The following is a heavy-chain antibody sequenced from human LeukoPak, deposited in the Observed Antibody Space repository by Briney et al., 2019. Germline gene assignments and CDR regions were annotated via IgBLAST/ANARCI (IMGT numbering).Heavy chain of an antibody. CDR2: IHYSGST. Sequence: SETLSLTCTVSGGSISSYYWSWIRQPPAKGLEWIGHIHYSGSTNHNPSLKSRVTISVDTSKNQFSLKLSSVTAADTAVYYCARTDSSGWYVFDYWGQGTLVTVSS. CDR1: GGSISSYY. D-gene: IGHD6-19*01. V-gene: IGHV4-59*01. J-gene: IGHJ4*02. CDR3: ARTDSSGWYVFDY.